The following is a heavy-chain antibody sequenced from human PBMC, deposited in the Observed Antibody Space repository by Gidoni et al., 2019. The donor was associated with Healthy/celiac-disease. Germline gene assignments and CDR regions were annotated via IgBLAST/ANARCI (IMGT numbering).Heavy chain of an antibody. V-gene: IGHV3-23*01. CDR2: NSGSDGST. CDR3: AKAGDYDFWSGDDYYYYYMDV. Sequence: EVQLLESGGGLVQPGGSLRLSCAASGFPFSSYAMRWVRQAPGKGLEWVSANSGSDGSTYYADSVKGRFTISRDNSKNTLYLQMNSLRAEDTAVYYCAKAGDYDFWSGDDYYYYYMDVWGKGTTVTVSS. CDR1: GFPFSSYA. J-gene: IGHJ6*03. D-gene: IGHD3-3*01.